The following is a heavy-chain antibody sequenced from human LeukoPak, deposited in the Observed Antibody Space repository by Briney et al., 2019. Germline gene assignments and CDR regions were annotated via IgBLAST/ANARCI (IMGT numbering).Heavy chain of an antibody. CDR2: INHSGST. D-gene: IGHD3-9*01. J-gene: IGHJ4*02. V-gene: IGHV4-34*01. CDR3: ARGGSLRYFDWLPSLEDYFDY. Sequence: SETLSLTCAVYGGSFSGYYWSWIRQPLGKGLEWIGEINHSGSTNYNPSLKSRVTISVDTSKNQFSLKLSSVTAADTAVYYCARGGSLRYFDWLPSLEDYFDYWGQGTLVTVSS. CDR1: GGSFSGYY.